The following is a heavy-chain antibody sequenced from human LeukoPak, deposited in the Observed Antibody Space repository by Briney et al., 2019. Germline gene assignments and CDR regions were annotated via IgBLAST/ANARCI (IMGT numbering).Heavy chain of an antibody. CDR1: GFTFSSSV. D-gene: IGHD3-10*01. Sequence: PGGSLKLSCAASGFTFSSSVMSWVRQAPGKGLEWVSSIGGSGGGTYYADSVKGRFTISRDNSKNTLYLLMNSLRGDDTALYYCAKISGSGSSHSDYWGQGTLVTVSS. CDR3: AKISGSGSSHSDY. J-gene: IGHJ4*02. V-gene: IGHV3-23*01. CDR2: IGGSGGGT.